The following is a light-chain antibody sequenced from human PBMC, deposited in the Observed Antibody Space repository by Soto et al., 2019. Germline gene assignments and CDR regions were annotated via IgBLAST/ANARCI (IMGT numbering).Light chain of an antibody. V-gene: IGKV1-33*01. CDR1: QDINNY. CDR3: QQYDILPRYT. Sequence: IQMTQSPSSLSASVGDRVTITCQASQDINNYLNWYQQKPGKAPKLLIYDASNLETGVPSRFSGSGSGTDFTFTISSLQPEDIATYYCQQYDILPRYTFGQGTKLEIK. J-gene: IGKJ2*01. CDR2: DAS.